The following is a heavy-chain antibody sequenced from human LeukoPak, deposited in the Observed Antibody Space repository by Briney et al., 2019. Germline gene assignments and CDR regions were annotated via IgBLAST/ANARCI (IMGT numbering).Heavy chain of an antibody. CDR2: INHSGST. D-gene: IGHD2-21*02. CDR3: ARLPRVRGDSFDY. CDR1: GGSFSGYY. V-gene: IGHV4-34*01. J-gene: IGHJ4*02. Sequence: KPSETLSLTCAVYGGSFSGYYWSWIRQPPGKGLERIGEINHSGSTNYNPSLKSRVTISVDTSKNQFSLKLSSVTAADTAVYYCARLPRVRGDSFDYWGQGTLVTVSS.